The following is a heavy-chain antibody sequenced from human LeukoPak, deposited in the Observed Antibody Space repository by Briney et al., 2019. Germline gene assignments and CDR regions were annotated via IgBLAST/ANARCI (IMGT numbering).Heavy chain of an antibody. V-gene: IGHV4-59*01. D-gene: IGHD3-9*01. Sequence: SETLSLTCTVSGGSISSYYWSWIRQPPGKGLEWIGYIYYSGSTNYNPSLKSRVTISVDTSKNQFSLKLSSVTAADTAVYYCARVGNYDILTGYYMGDPYPYFDYWGQGTLVTVSS. J-gene: IGHJ4*02. CDR2: IYYSGST. CDR3: ARVGNYDILTGYYMGDPYPYFDY. CDR1: GGSISSYY.